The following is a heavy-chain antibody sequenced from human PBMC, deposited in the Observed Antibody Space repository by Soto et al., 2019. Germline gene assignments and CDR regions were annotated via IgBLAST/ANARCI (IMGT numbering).Heavy chain of an antibody. CDR2: INVGTGDT. Sequence: ASVKVSCTASGYTINSYTMNWARQAPGQRLEWMGWINVGTGDTKYSQRFQGRVTITRDTSANIVYMELSSLRSEDTAVYYCARDGGYDILTGYLDCWGQGTLVTVSS. CDR1: GYTINSYT. D-gene: IGHD3-9*01. J-gene: IGHJ4*02. V-gene: IGHV1-3*01. CDR3: ARDGGYDILTGYLDC.